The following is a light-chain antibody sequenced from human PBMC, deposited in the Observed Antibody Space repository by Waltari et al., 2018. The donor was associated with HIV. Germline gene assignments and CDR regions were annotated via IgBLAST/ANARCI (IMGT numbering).Light chain of an antibody. Sequence: EVVLTQSPATLSLSPGETATLSCRASQRADSTFLSWYQQKPGQAPRLLIYGASTRVSGISPRFSGSGSGTDFTLTISSLYPEDFAVYYCQQDYNSPGTFGQGTRVEIK. J-gene: IGKJ1*01. CDR1: QRADSTF. CDR2: GAS. V-gene: IGKV3D-7*01. CDR3: QQDYNSPGT.